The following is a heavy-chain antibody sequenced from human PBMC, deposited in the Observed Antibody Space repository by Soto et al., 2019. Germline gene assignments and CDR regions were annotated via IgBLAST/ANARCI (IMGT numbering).Heavy chain of an antibody. CDR3: ARAPESSGYYPNWFDP. J-gene: IGHJ5*02. CDR2: ISAYNGNT. D-gene: IGHD3-22*01. V-gene: IGHV1-18*01. Sequence: GASVKVSCKASGYTFTSYGISWVRQAPGQGLEWMGWISAYNGNTNYAQKLQGRVTMTTDTSTSTAYMELRSLRSDDTAVYYCARAPESSGYYPNWFDPWGQGTLVTVSS. CDR1: GYTFTSYG.